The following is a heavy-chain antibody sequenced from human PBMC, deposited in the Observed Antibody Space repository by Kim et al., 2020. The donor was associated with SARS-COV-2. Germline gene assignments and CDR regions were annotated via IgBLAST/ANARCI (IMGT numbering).Heavy chain of an antibody. Sequence: GGSLRLSCATSGFTLSLYSMSWVRQSPGKGLEWVSHISGTGTITKHADSVRGRFTISRANAKNSLFLQMNGLRAEDTAVYYCVRENYWAFDIWGQGTMVT. CDR3: VRENYWAFDI. J-gene: IGHJ3*02. CDR1: GFTLSLYS. CDR2: ISGTGTIT. V-gene: IGHV3-48*04. D-gene: IGHD2-15*01.